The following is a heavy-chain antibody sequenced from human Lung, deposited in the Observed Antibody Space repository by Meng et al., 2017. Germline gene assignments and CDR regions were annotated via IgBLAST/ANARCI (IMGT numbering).Heavy chain of an antibody. D-gene: IGHD4-23*01. J-gene: IGHJ4*02. CDR3: ARDYGGNSGGY. Sequence: QLGELGAGLVKPGGSWTLSCAASGFTFSDYSMNWVRQAPGKGLEWVSSISSGSSYIYYADSVKGRFTISRDNAKNSLYLHMNSLRVEDTGLYYCARDYGGNSGGYWGQGTLVTVSS. CDR2: ISSGSSYI. V-gene: IGHV3-21*03. CDR1: GFTFSDYS.